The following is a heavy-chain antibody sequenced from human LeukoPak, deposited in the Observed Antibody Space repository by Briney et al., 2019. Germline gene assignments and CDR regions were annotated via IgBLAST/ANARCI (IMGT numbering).Heavy chain of an antibody. Sequence: ASVKVSCKASGYTFTSYGISWVRQAPGQGLEWVGWISAYNGNTNYAQKLQGRVTMTGDMATSTDYMELSSLRAEDTAIYYCARDNSVGDNAWWFDPWGQGTLVTVSS. CDR3: ARDNSVGDNAWWFDP. V-gene: IGHV1-18*01. CDR2: ISAYNGNT. CDR1: GYTFTSYG. D-gene: IGHD1-26*01. J-gene: IGHJ5*02.